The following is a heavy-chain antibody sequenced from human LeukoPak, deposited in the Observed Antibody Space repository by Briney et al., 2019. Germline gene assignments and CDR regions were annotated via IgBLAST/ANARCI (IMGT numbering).Heavy chain of an antibody. CDR1: GGSFSGYY. V-gene: IGHV4-34*01. CDR2: INHSGST. J-gene: IGHJ6*03. Sequence: PSETLSLTCAVYGGSFSGYYWSWIRQPPGKGLEWIGEINHSGSTNYNPSLKSRVTISVDTSKNQFSLKLSSVTAADTAVYYCATTRLPRRLYYYYMDVWGKGTTVTISS. D-gene: IGHD2-21*01. CDR3: ATTRLPRRLYYYYMDV.